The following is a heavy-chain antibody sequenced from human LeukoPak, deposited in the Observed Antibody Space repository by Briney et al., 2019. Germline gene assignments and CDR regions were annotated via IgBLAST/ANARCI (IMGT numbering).Heavy chain of an antibody. V-gene: IGHV4-4*07. Sequence: PSETLSLTRTVSGGSLSSYYGRWIRQPAGRGREWIGRIYTSGSTNYTPSLKSRVTMSVDTSKNQFSLKLSSVTAADTAVYYCARAVRGVYYFDYWGQGTLVTVSS. D-gene: IGHD3-10*01. J-gene: IGHJ4*02. CDR1: GGSLSSYY. CDR3: ARAVRGVYYFDY. CDR2: IYTSGST.